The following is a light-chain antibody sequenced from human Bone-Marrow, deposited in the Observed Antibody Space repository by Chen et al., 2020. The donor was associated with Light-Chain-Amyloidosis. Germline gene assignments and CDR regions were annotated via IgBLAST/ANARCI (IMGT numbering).Light chain of an antibody. Sequence: NFMLTQPPSLSETPAKTVIISCTRSSGSIATNYVQWYQQRPGSSPTTVIYEDDQRPSGVPDRFSGSIDRSSNSASLTSSGLKTEDEADYYCQSYQGSSQGVFGGGTKLTVL. V-gene: IGLV6-57*01. CDR1: SGSIATNY. CDR2: EDD. CDR3: QSYQGSSQGV. J-gene: IGLJ3*02.